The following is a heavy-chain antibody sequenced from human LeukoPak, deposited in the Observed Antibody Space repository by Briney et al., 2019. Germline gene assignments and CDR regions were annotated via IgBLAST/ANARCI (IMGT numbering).Heavy chain of an antibody. CDR3: ARAADYSNSGDY. V-gene: IGHV4-39*07. D-gene: IGHD4-11*01. CDR2: IYYSGST. Sequence: SETLSLTCTVSGGSISSSSYYWGWIRQPPGKGLEWIGSIYYSGSTYYNPSLKSRVTISVDTSKNQFSLKLSSVTAADTAVYYCARAADYSNSGDYWGQGTLVTVSS. CDR1: GGSISSSSYY. J-gene: IGHJ4*02.